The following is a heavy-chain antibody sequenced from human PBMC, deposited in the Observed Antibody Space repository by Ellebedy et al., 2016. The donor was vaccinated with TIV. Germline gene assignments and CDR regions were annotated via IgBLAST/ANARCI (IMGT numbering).Heavy chain of an antibody. CDR2: IKQDGSEK. Sequence: GGSLRLSCAASGFTFSSYWMSWVRQAPGKGLEWVANIKQDGSEKYYVDSVKGRFTISRDNAKNSLYLQMNSLRAEDTAVYYCARDIEIAARRYYYYYGMDVWGQGTTVTVSS. CDR1: GFTFSSYW. CDR3: ARDIEIAARRYYYYYGMDV. D-gene: IGHD6-6*01. J-gene: IGHJ6*02. V-gene: IGHV3-7*01.